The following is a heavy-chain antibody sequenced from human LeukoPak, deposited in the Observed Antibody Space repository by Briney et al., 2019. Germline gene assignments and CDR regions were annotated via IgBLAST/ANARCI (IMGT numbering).Heavy chain of an antibody. CDR3: VREDSPATANY. CDR2: ISGGGDIT. Sequence: GWSLRLSCAASGFTFANHAMSWVRQTPGKGLEWVSAISGGGDITYYADSVTGRFTISRDNSKDTLFLQMHSLRPGDTAVYYCVREDSPATANYWGQGTLVTISS. V-gene: IGHV3-23*01. D-gene: IGHD2-21*02. CDR1: GFTFANHA. J-gene: IGHJ4*02.